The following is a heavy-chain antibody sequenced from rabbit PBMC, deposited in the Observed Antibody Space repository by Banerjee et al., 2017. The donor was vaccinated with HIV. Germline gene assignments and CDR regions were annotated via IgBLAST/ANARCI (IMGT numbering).Heavy chain of an antibody. CDR2: IYSGSGGKT. D-gene: IGHD6-1*01. Sequence: QSLEESGGDLVKPGASLTLTCTASGFSFSSSYYMCWVRQAPGKGLEWIGCIYSGSGGKTDYASWAKGRFTISKTSSTVTLQMTSLTAADTATYFCARDDAGYVGYGWGYTFNLWGPGTLVTVS. V-gene: IGHV1S40*01. J-gene: IGHJ4*01. CDR1: GFSFSSSYY. CDR3: ARDDAGYVGYGWGYTFNL.